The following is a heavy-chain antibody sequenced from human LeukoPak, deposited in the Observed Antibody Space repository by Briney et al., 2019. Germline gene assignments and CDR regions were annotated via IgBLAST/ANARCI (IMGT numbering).Heavy chain of an antibody. CDR3: AKSLDAQAVADPFDY. D-gene: IGHD6-19*01. CDR2: VSYDGSNI. V-gene: IGHV3-30*18. Sequence: GGSLRLSCAASGFIFSTYDMHWVRQAPGKGLEWVAVVSYDGSNIYHAASVQGRFTISRDNSKNTLYLQMNSLRAEDTAVYYCAKSLDAQAVADPFDYWGQGTLVTVSS. CDR1: GFIFSTYD. J-gene: IGHJ4*02.